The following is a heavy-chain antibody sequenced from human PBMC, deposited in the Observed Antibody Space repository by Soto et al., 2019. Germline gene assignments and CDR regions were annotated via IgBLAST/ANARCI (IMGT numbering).Heavy chain of an antibody. CDR2: ISYDGSNK. Sequence: QVQLVESGGGVVQPGRSLRLSCAASGFTFSSYGMHWVRQAPGKGLEWVAVISYDGSNKYYADSVKGRFTISRDNPKNTLYLQMNSLRAEDTAVYYCAKAYGDYWGQGTLVTVSS. V-gene: IGHV3-30*18. J-gene: IGHJ4*02. D-gene: IGHD2-21*01. CDR1: GFTFSSYG. CDR3: AKAYGDY.